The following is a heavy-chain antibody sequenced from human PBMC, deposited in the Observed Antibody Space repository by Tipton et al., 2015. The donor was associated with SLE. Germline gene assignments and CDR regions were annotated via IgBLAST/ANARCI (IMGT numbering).Heavy chain of an antibody. Sequence: SLRLSCAASGFTFSSHAMNWVRQAPGKGLDWISYISTSSTTIYYADSVKGRFTISRDDAKNSLYLQMNSLRDDDTAVYYCARENWGPDYWGQGTLVTVSS. CDR3: ARENWGPDY. J-gene: IGHJ4*02. D-gene: IGHD7-27*01. CDR2: ISTSSTTI. V-gene: IGHV3-48*02. CDR1: GFTFSSHA.